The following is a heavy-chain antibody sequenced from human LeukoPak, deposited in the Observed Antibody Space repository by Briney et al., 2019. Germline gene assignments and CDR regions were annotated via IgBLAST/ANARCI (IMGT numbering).Heavy chain of an antibody. CDR1: GYTFTSYG. J-gene: IGHJ4*02. CDR2: ISAYNGNT. Sequence: ASVKVSCKASGYTFTSYGISWVRQAPGQGLEWMGWISAYNGNTNYAQKLQGRVTMTTDTSTSTAYMELRSLRFDDTAVYYCARGTTVTTYIGFDYWGQGTLVTVSS. D-gene: IGHD4-17*01. V-gene: IGHV1-18*01. CDR3: ARGTTVTTYIGFDY.